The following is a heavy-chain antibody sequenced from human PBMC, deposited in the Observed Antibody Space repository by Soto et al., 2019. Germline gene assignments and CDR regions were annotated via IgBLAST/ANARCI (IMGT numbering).Heavy chain of an antibody. V-gene: IGHV3-23*01. CDR3: AKNAEATIRVGFDS. J-gene: IGHJ4*02. CDR1: GFTFSTYA. CDR2: MTGSGGNT. Sequence: EVQLLESGGGLVQPGGSLRLSCAASGFTFSTYAMNWVRQAPGKGLEWVSTMTGSGGNTYYADAVTGRFTSSRDNSKNTLHLQMDGLRVEDTALYYCAKNAEATIRVGFDSWGQGTLVTVSS. D-gene: IGHD5-12*01.